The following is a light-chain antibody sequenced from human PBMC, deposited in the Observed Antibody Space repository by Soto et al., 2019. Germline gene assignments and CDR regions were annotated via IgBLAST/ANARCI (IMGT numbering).Light chain of an antibody. V-gene: IGKV1-17*01. CDR1: QNTVFY. J-gene: IGKJ1*01. Sequence: TQVTQSPSSRSASVGYRDTITCRASQNTVFYLGGCQQKPGNAPKRLIYAASSLQSGGPSRFSGGGSGTEFTLTISSLQPDDFATDYCQQYTSYPWTFGQGTKVDIK. CDR3: QQYTSYPWT. CDR2: AAS.